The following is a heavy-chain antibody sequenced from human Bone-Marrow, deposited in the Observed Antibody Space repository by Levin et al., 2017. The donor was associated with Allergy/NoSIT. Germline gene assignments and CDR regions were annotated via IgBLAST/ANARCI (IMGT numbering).Heavy chain of an antibody. CDR3: ARDVRFGYDASDYRALIDF. D-gene: IGHD5-12*01. J-gene: IGHJ4*02. CDR2: VYYSGST. CDR1: GDSVTNGSYY. V-gene: IGHV4-61*01. Sequence: PSETLSLTCIVSGDSVTNGSYYWTWIRQPPGKALEWIGYVYYSGSTNYNSSLKSRATISIDTSKNEFSLKLTSVTSADTAVYYCARDVRFGYDASDYRALIDFWGQGTLVSVST.